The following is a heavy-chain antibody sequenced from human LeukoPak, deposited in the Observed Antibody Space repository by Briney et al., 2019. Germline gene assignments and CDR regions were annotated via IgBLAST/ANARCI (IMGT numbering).Heavy chain of an antibody. CDR1: GFTFRSFS. CDR3: ARAIGSYGDSAY. CDR2: ITSSSSST. J-gene: IGHJ4*02. D-gene: IGHD4-17*01. Sequence: QPGGSLRLSCAAPGFTFRSFSMNWVRQAPGKGLEWISYITSSSSSTYYADSVKGRFTISRDNAKNSLYLQMNSLRADDTAVYYCARAIGSYGDSAYWGQGTLVTVSS. V-gene: IGHV3-48*04.